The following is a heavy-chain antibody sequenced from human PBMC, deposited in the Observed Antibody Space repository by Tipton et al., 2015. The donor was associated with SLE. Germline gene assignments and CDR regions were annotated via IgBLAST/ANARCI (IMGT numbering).Heavy chain of an antibody. CDR1: GGSISGNY. CDR3: ARHAYDFWRCFYHHVFDV. CDR2: IDQIGSA. Sequence: LRLSCIVSGGSISGNYWSWIRQPPGKRLEWIGYIDQIGSANYNPSLQSRVTISVGKSTTQFSLKLTSVTAADSAIYYCARHAYDFWRCFYHHVFDVWGQGTIITVSS. J-gene: IGHJ3*01. V-gene: IGHV4-59*08. D-gene: IGHD3/OR15-3a*01.